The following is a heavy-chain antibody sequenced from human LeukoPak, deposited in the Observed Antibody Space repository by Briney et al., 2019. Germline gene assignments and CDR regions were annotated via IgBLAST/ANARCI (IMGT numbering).Heavy chain of an antibody. CDR2: ISSGSSYI. CDR1: GFTFSSYS. CDR3: AREVGFDY. D-gene: IGHD3-10*01. V-gene: IGHV3-21*01. Sequence: GGSLRLSCAASGFTFSSYSMNWVRQAPGKGLEWVSSISSGSSYIYYADSVKGRFTISRDNAKNSLYLQMNSLRAEDTAVYYCAREVGFDYWGQGTLVTVSS. J-gene: IGHJ4*02.